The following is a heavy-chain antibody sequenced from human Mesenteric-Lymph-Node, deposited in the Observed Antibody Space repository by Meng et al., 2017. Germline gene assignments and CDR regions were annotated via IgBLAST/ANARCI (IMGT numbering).Heavy chain of an antibody. CDR1: GFTFDDYG. V-gene: IGHV3-48*03. D-gene: IGHD2-8*01. J-gene: IGHJ4*02. CDR3: ARQWHRSFDY. CDR2: ISSSGSTI. Sequence: GESLKISCAASGFTFDDYGMSWVRQAPGKGLEWVSYISSSGSTIYYADSVKGRFTISRDNAKNSLYLQMNSLRAEDTAVYYCARQWHRSFDYWGQGTLVTVSS.